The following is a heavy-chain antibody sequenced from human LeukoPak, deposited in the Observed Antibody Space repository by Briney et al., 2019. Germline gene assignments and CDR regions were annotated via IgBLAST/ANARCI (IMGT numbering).Heavy chain of an antibody. V-gene: IGHV4-59*01. J-gene: IGHJ2*01. CDR2: VYNSGST. CDR3: ARGGPMPVFLITVDWFYDL. CDR1: GGSISSNY. D-gene: IGHD3-16*01. Sequence: PSETLSLTCSVSGGSISSNYWTWIRQTPGKGLEWIGYVYNSGSTNYNPSLKSRVTVSLDTSKNQFSLKLKSVTAADTAVYYCARGGPMPVFLITVDWFYDLWGRGTLASVSS.